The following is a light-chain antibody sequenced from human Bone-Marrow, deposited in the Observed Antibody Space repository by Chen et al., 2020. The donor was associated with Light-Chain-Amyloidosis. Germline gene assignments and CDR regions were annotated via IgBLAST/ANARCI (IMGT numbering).Light chain of an antibody. CDR1: SSDVGGDNH. CDR3: SSYTITNTLV. CDR2: EFT. J-gene: IGLJ1*01. Sequence: QPALTQPASGSGPPGQSFTISCTGTSSDVGGDNHVSWYQQHPDKAPKLMIYEFTNRPSWVPDRFSGSKSDNTASLTISGLQTEDEADYFCSSYTITNTLVFGSGTRVTVL. V-gene: IGLV2-14*01.